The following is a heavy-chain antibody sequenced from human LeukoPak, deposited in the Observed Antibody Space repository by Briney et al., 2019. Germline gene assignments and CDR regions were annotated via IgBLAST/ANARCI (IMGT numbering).Heavy chain of an antibody. D-gene: IGHD2-15*01. CDR2: IYYSGST. CDR1: GGSISSYY. J-gene: IGHJ4*02. CDR3: ARFVVVAANYFDY. V-gene: IGHV4-59*01. Sequence: SETLSLTCTVSGGSISSYYWSWIRQPPGKGLEWIGYIYYSGSTNYNPSLKSRVTISVDTSKNQFSLKLSSVTAADTAVYYCARFVVVAANYFDYWGQGTLVTVSS.